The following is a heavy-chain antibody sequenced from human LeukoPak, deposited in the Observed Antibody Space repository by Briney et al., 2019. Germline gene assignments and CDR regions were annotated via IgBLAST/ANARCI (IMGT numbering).Heavy chain of an antibody. D-gene: IGHD5-24*01. CDR1: GFSFSTYD. V-gene: IGHV3-23*01. CDR3: AKKPATIKFPFDI. CDR2: ISTTGGYT. J-gene: IGHJ4*02. Sequence: GGSLRLSCVGSGFSFSTYDMCWVRHTPGKGLEWVSAISTTGGYTEDADSVKGRFTISRDNSQNTLFLQMHSLRAEDTAVYYCAKKPATIKFPFDIWGQGTLVTVSP.